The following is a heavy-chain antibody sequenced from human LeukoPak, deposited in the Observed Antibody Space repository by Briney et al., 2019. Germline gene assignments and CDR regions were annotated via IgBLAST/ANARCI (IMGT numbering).Heavy chain of an antibody. CDR2: IWYDGSNK. CDR1: GFTFSSYG. D-gene: IGHD3-22*01. CDR3: VRDRGDSSGYYYDYGMDV. V-gene: IGHV3-33*01. J-gene: IGHJ6*02. Sequence: GGSLRLSCAASGFTFSSYGMHWVRQAPGKGLEWVAVIWYDGSNKYYADSVKGRFTISRDNSKNTLYLQMNSLRAEDTAVYYCVRDRGDSSGYYYDYGMDVWGQGTTVTVSS.